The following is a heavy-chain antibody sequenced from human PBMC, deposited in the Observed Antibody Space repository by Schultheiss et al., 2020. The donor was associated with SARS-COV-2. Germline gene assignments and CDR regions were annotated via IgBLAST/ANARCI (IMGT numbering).Heavy chain of an antibody. Sequence: GGSLRLSCAASGFTFTMYWMTWVRQAPGKGLEWVANIKQDGSEKHYVDSVKGRITISRDNAKNSVYLQMNSLRAEDTAVYYCARWSAVAASPFDYWGQGTLVTVSS. CDR2: IKQDGSEK. D-gene: IGHD6-19*01. CDR1: GFTFTMYW. V-gene: IGHV3-7*03. CDR3: ARWSAVAASPFDY. J-gene: IGHJ4*02.